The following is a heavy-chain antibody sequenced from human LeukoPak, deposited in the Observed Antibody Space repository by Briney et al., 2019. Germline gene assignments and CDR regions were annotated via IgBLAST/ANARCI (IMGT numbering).Heavy chain of an antibody. CDR2: IYYSGST. V-gene: IGHV4-59*12. Sequence: SETLSLTCTVSGGSIRSYYWSWIRQPPGRGLEWIGYIYYSGSTNDNPSLKSRVTISVDTSKNQFSLKLSSVTAADTAVYYCARVRITGTNWFDPWGQGTLVTVSS. J-gene: IGHJ5*02. D-gene: IGHD1-20*01. CDR3: ARVRITGTNWFDP. CDR1: GGSIRSYY.